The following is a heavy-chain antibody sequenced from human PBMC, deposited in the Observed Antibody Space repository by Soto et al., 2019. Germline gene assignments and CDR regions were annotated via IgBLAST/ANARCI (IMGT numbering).Heavy chain of an antibody. CDR3: ARLNAGGFSYYFGY. J-gene: IGHJ4*02. CDR2: IYHSGRT. D-gene: IGHD3-10*01. Sequence: SETLSRTCAVCGYCICSGYYWGWIRLPPGKGRAWLGSIYHSGRTYYNPSLKSRDTISVDTSKNQCSLKLSSVTAAHTPAYYCARLNAGGFSYYFGYWGQGTLVAVSS. V-gene: IGHV4-38-2*01. CDR1: GYCICSGYY.